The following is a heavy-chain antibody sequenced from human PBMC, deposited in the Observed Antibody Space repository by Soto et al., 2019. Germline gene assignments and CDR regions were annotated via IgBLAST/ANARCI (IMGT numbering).Heavy chain of an antibody. CDR3: VRDGGYCSGGGCYAWFDP. CDR1: GFTFSSYS. J-gene: IGHJ5*02. V-gene: IGHV3-48*01. D-gene: IGHD2-15*01. CDR2: ISYTGGSTI. Sequence: EVQLVESGGGLVQPGGSLRLSCAASGFTFSSYSINWIRQAPGKGLELVSFISYTGGSTIYYADSVKGRFTISRDNAKNSVYLQMNSLRAEATALYYCVRDGGYCSGGGCYAWFDPWGQGTLVTVSS.